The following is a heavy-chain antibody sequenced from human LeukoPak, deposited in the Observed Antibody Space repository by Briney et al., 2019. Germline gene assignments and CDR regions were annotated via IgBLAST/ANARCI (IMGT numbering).Heavy chain of an antibody. V-gene: IGHV3-30*02. D-gene: IGHD4-11*01. CDR3: AKTHSDYVGQYSYYYYFYMDV. CDR2: IRFDGTNE. J-gene: IGHJ6*03. Sequence: GGSLRLSCAASGFTFRTYGMFWVRQAPGKGLESVAFIRFDGTNEYYTESVRGRLTISRDNSKNSLYLQMDNLRPEDTAVYYCAKTHSDYVGQYSYYYYFYMDVWGKGTTVTVSS. CDR1: GFTFRTYG.